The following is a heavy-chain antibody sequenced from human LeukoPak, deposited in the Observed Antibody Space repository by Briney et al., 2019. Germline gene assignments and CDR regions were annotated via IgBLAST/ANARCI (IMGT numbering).Heavy chain of an antibody. D-gene: IGHD6-13*01. V-gene: IGHV3-11*06. CDR1: GFIFSDYY. CDR3: ARLHSTAAAGTYDY. CDR2: ISSDSSYT. Sequence: GGSLRLSCAASGFIFSDYYMAWIRQAPGKGLDWISYISSDSSYTRYADSVKGRFTVSRDNAKNSLYLQMNSLRAEDTAVYYCARLHSTAAAGTYDYWGQGTLVTVSS. J-gene: IGHJ4*02.